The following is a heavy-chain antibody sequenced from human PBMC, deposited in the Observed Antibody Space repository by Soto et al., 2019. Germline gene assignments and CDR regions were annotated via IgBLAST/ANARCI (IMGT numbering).Heavy chain of an antibody. CDR3: ARDLGYYESSGYFDY. CDR1: GFTFSDYY. CDR2: IGSSDNII. J-gene: IGHJ4*02. V-gene: IGHV3-11*01. D-gene: IGHD3-22*01. Sequence: PGGSLRLSCAASGFTFSDYYMSWIRQAPGKGLEWVSYIGSSDNIIYYADSVKGRLTISRDNAKNSLYLQMNSLRAEDTAVYYCARDLGYYESSGYFDYWGQGTLVTVPS.